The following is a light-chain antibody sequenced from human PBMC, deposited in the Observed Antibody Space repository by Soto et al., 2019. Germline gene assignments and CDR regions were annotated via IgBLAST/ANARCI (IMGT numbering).Light chain of an antibody. CDR2: DVS. CDR3: SSYTSSSTYV. J-gene: IGLJ1*01. Sequence: QSALTQPPSESGSPGQSVTISCTGTSSDVGSYNRVSWYQQPPGTAPKVMIYDVSNRPSGVPDRFSGSKSGNTASLTISGLQAEDESDYYCSSYTSSSTYVFGTGTKVTVL. V-gene: IGLV2-18*02. CDR1: SSDVGSYNR.